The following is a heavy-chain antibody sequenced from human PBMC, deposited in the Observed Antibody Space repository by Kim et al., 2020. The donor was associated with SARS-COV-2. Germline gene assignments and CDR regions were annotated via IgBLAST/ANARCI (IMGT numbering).Heavy chain of an antibody. D-gene: IGHD3-22*01. J-gene: IGHJ3*02. CDR3: ARDLGSGYYSAFDI. Sequence: NPSLTSRVTISVDTPTTQFSLKLSSVTAADTAVYYCARDLGSGYYSAFDIWGQGTMVTVSS. V-gene: IGHV4-39*07.